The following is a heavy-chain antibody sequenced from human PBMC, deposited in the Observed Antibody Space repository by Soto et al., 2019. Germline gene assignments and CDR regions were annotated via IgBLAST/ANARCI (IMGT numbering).Heavy chain of an antibody. CDR2: IFYSGTT. CDR3: ARDLWVEPELYYYGMDV. V-gene: IGHV4-30-4*08. Sequence: LRLSCAASGFTFSSYDMHWVRQATGKGLEWIGHIFYSGTTYYNPSLKSRLTISVDTSKNHFSLRLTSVTAADTAVYYCARDLWVEPELYYYGMDVWGQGTTVTVSS. CDR1: GFTFSSYD. J-gene: IGHJ6*02. D-gene: IGHD1-1*01.